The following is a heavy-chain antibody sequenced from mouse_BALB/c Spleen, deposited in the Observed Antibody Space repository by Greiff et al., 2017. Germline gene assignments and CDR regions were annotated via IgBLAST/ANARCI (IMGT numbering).Heavy chain of an antibody. D-gene: IGHD2-2*01. CDR2: INPYNGGT. CDR1: GYSFTGYT. J-gene: IGHJ4*01. CDR3: ARYYGYDDPSYAMDY. V-gene: IGHV1-18*01. Sequence: EVKLVESGPELVKPGASMKISCKASGYSFTGYTMNWVKQSHGKNLEWIGLINPYNGGTSYNQKFKGKATLTVDKSSSTAYMELLSLTSEDSAVYYCARYYGYDDPSYAMDYWGQGTSVTVSS.